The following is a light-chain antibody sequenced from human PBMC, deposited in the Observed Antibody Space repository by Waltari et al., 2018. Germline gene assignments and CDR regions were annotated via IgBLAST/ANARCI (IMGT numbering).Light chain of an antibody. V-gene: IGLV2-11*01. CDR3: CSYVDSNIYWV. CDR1: ISDVGGYNY. CDR2: DIN. Sequence: QSAMTQPRPVSGSPGQSVPISCTGTISDVGGYNYVSWYQPHPDKAPKLIIYDINKRPSGVPDRCSGSESGNTASLTISGLQAEDEADYYCCSYVDSNIYWVCGGGTKLTGL. J-gene: IGLJ3*02.